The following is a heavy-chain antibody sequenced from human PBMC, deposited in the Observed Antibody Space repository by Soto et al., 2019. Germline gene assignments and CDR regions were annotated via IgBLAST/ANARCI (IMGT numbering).Heavy chain of an antibody. J-gene: IGHJ3*02. CDR2: ISAYNGNT. D-gene: IGHD1-26*01. V-gene: IGHV1-18*01. CDR3: ARFIVGATTEAFDI. CDR1: GYTFTSYG. Sequence: ASVKVSSKASGYTFTSYGISALRQAPGQGLEWMGWISAYNGNTNYAQKLQGRVTMTTDTSTSTAYMELRSLRSDDTAVYYCARFIVGATTEAFDIWGQGKMVTVS.